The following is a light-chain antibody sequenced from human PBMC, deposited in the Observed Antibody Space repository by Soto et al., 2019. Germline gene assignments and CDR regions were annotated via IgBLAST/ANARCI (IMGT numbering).Light chain of an antibody. V-gene: IGLV1-40*01. CDR1: SSNIGAGYD. CDR2: GNS. Sequence: QSVLTQPPSVSGAPGQRVTISCTGSSSNIGAGYDVHWYQQLPGTAPKLLIYGNSHRPSGVPDRFSASKSGTSASLAITGLQAEDEADYYCQSYDSSLSGSVFGGGTKLTVL. CDR3: QSYDSSLSGSV. J-gene: IGLJ2*01.